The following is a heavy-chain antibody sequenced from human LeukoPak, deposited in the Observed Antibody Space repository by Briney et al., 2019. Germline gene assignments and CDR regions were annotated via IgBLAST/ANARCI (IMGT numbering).Heavy chain of an antibody. D-gene: IGHD3-10*01. Sequence: GGSLRLSCAASGFTFSSYWMHWIRQAPGKGLVWVSRINSDGSSTSYADSVKGRFTISRDNAKNTLYLQMNSLRAEDTAVYYCARHGNQWFQTFDYWGQGTLVTVSS. CDR2: INSDGSST. CDR1: GFTFSSYW. V-gene: IGHV3-74*01. CDR3: ARHGNQWFQTFDY. J-gene: IGHJ4*02.